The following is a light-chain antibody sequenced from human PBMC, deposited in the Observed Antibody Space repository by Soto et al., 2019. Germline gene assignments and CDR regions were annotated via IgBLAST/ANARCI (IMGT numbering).Light chain of an antibody. Sequence: DIQMTQSPSSLSASVEDRVSITCRASQSISNHLNWYQQKPGKAPKLLIFAASSLQSGVPSRFSGSRSGPDFTLTISSLQPEDFATYYCQQSYSTPLTFGGGTKVDIK. V-gene: IGKV1-39*01. CDR2: AAS. CDR3: QQSYSTPLT. CDR1: QSISNH. J-gene: IGKJ4*01.